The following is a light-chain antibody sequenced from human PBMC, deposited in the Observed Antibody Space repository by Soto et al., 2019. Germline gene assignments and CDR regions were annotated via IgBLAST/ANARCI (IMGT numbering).Light chain of an antibody. J-gene: IGKJ1*01. Sequence: EIVLTQSPATLSLSPGERATLSCRASQSVSSYLAWYQQKPGQAPRLLIYDSSNRAAGIPARFSGSGSGPDFTLTISSLEPEDFAVYYCQQRSNWPRTFGQGTKVDIK. CDR3: QQRSNWPRT. CDR2: DSS. CDR1: QSVSSY. V-gene: IGKV3-11*01.